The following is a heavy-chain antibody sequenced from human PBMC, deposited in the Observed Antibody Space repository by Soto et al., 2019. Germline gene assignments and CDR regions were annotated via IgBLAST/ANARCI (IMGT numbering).Heavy chain of an antibody. CDR3: ARARLRAVYAFDF. V-gene: IGHV4-31*03. J-gene: IGHJ3*01. Sequence: SETLSLTCTLSGVSITSGAYYWAWVRQHPGKGLEWIGYIYYNGNTYFSPSLKSRLTISIDTSKNQFSLKLSSVTAADTAMYYCARARLRAVYAFDFWGQGTMVTV. CDR1: GVSITSGAYY. CDR2: IYYNGNT. D-gene: IGHD4-17*01.